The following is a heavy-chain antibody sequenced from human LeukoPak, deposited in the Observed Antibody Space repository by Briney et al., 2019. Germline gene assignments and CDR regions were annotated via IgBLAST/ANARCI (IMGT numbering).Heavy chain of an antibody. V-gene: IGHV4-34*01. CDR1: GGSFSGYY. CDR3: ARSLGSGWLDY. J-gene: IGHJ4*02. CDR2: INHSGST. Sequence: SETLSLTCAVYGGSFSGYYWSWIRQPPGKGLEWIGEINHSGSTNYNPSLKSRVTISVDTSKNQFSLKLSSVTAADTAVYYCARSLGSGWLDYWGQGTLVTVSS. D-gene: IGHD6-19*01.